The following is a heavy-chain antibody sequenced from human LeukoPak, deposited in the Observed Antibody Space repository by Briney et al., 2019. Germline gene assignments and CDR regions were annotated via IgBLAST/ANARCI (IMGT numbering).Heavy chain of an antibody. CDR3: ARVADDYDILTGYKKGGFDY. J-gene: IGHJ4*02. CDR2: IYTSGST. CDR1: GGSISSGSYY. Sequence: TSETLSLTCTVSGGSISSGSYYWSWIRQPAGKGLEWIGRIYTSGSTNYNPSLKSRVTISVDTSKNQFSLKLSSVTAADTAVYYCARVADDYDILTGYKKGGFDYWGQGTLVTVSS. V-gene: IGHV4-61*02. D-gene: IGHD3-9*01.